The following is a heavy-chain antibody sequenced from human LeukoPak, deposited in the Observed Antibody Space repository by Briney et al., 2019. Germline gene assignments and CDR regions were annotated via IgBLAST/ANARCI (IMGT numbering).Heavy chain of an antibody. Sequence: GGSLRLSCAASGFTFSSYAMHWVRQAPGKGLEWVAVISYDGSNKYYADSVKGRFTISRDNSKNTLYLQMNSLRAEDTAVYYCARDSADVLLWFGESSGDAFDIWGQGTMVTVSS. CDR2: ISYDGSNK. J-gene: IGHJ3*02. CDR1: GFTFSSYA. CDR3: ARDSADVLLWFGESSGDAFDI. D-gene: IGHD3-10*01. V-gene: IGHV3-30*04.